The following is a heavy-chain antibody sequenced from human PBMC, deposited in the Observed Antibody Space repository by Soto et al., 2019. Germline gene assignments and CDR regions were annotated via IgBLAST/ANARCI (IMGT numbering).Heavy chain of an antibody. Sequence: QVQLQQWGAGLLRPSETLSLTCAFYGGSFDDFYWCWVRQSPGKGLGWVGENSTNGGTNYRPSLASRVAKSVDTSKNQFSLHLRSVTAADTGLYYCARGQLVWYGDLTPYHRDMDVWGQGTTVTVSS. CDR3: ARGQLVWYGDLTPYHRDMDV. J-gene: IGHJ6*02. CDR2: NSTNGGT. V-gene: IGHV4-34*02. D-gene: IGHD3-10*01. CDR1: GGSFDDFY.